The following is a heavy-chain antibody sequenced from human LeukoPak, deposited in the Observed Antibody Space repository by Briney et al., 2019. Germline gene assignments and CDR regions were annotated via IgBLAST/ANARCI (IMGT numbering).Heavy chain of an antibody. CDR3: AKTRYDFWSGYALVY. D-gene: IGHD3-3*01. CDR2: ISGSGGST. CDR1: GFTFRSYA. V-gene: IGHV3-23*01. J-gene: IGHJ4*02. Sequence: GGSLRLSCAPSGFTFRSYAMRWVRHAPGKGLEWVSSISGSGGSTYYADSVKGRFTFSRENPKNTLYLQMTSLRAEDTAVYYCAKTRYDFWSGYALVYWGQGTLVTVSS.